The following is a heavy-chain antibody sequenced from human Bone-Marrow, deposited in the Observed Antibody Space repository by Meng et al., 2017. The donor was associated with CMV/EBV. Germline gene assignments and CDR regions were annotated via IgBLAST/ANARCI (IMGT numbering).Heavy chain of an antibody. J-gene: IGHJ4*02. CDR3: AKDRKYSGSLFDY. V-gene: IGHV3-30*02. CDR2: IRYDGSNK. Sequence: GESLKISCAASGFTFSSYAMHWVRQAPGKGLEWVAFIRYDGSNKYYADSVKGRFTISRDNSKNTLYLQMNSLRAEDTAVYYCAKDRKYSGSLFDYWGQGTLVTVSS. D-gene: IGHD1-26*01. CDR1: GFTFSSYA.